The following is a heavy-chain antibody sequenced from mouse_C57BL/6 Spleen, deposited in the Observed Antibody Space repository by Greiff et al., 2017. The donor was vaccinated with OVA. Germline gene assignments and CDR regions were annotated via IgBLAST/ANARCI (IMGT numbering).Heavy chain of an antibody. J-gene: IGHJ4*01. Sequence: EVKLVESGGGLVQPGGSLSLSCAASGFTFTDYYMSWVRQPPGKALEWLGFIRNKANGYTTEYSASGKGRFTISRDNSQSILYLQMNALRAEDSATYYCARPLYYSVYAMDYWGQGPSVTVSS. CDR1: GFTFTDYY. V-gene: IGHV7-3*01. CDR2: IRNKANGYTT. CDR3: ARPLYYSVYAMDY. D-gene: IGHD2-12*01.